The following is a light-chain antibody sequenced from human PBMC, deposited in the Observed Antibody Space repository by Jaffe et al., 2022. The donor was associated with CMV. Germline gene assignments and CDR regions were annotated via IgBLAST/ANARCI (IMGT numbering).Light chain of an antibody. CDR3: QHYGRSLYT. CDR2: GAS. CDR1: QSVSSSY. V-gene: IGKV3-20*01. J-gene: IGKJ2*01. Sequence: EIVLTQSPGTLALSPGDTATLSCRASQSVSSSYLAWYQQKLGQAPRLLIYGASNRATGTPDRFSGSGSGTDFILTISRLEPEDFAVYYCQHYGRSLYTFGQGTKLEI.